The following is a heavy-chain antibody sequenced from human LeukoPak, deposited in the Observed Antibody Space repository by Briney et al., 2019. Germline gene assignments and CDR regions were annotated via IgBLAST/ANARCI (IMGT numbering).Heavy chain of an antibody. CDR2: FDPEDGET. Sequence: ASVKVSCKVSGYTLTELSMHWVRQAPGKGLEWMVGFDPEDGETIYAQKFQGRVTMTEDTSTDTAYMELSSLRSEDTAVYYCATGYYYDSSGYYPVVSEWGQGTMVTVSS. V-gene: IGHV1-24*01. D-gene: IGHD3-22*01. CDR3: ATGYYYDSSGYYPVVSE. CDR1: GYTLTELS. J-gene: IGHJ3*01.